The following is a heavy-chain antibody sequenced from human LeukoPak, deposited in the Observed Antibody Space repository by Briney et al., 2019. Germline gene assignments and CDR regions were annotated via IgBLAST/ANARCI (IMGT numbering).Heavy chain of an antibody. CDR3: ARLNYYGFDY. Sequence: SETLSLTCTVSGGSISSTSSYWGWIRQPPGKGLEWIATIYYGGSTYYNASLKSRITIAVDTSKSQFSLKLSSVTAADTAVYYCARLNYYGFDYWGQGTLVTFSS. J-gene: IGHJ4*02. V-gene: IGHV4-39*01. CDR2: IYYGGST. CDR1: GGSISSTSSY. D-gene: IGHD1-26*01.